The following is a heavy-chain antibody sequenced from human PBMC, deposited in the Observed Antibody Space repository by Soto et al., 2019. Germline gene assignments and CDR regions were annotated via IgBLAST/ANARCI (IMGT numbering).Heavy chain of an antibody. D-gene: IGHD3-9*01. CDR1: GLTFNAYT. V-gene: IGHV3-43*01. CDR2: ISWDGGIT. Sequence: PGGSLRLSCAASGLTFNAYTMHWVRQAPGKGLEWVSLISWDGGITYYGDSVKGRFTVSRDNSDNSLYLQMTSLRSGDTAFYYCAKDSYDILTGQKRYFDSWGQGTLVTVSS. J-gene: IGHJ4*02. CDR3: AKDSYDILTGQKRYFDS.